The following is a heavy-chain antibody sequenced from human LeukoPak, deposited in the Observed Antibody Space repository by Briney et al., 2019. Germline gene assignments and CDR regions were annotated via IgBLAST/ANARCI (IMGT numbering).Heavy chain of an antibody. CDR1: GGSISSYY. CDR3: ARLYDSSGYTNWLDP. V-gene: IGHV4-59*01. Sequence: SETLSLTCTVSGGSISSYYWGWIRQPPGKGLEWIGYIYYSGSSKYNPSLKSRVTISVDTSKNQFSLKLSSVTAADTAVYYCARLYDSSGYTNWLDPWGQGTLVTVSS. J-gene: IGHJ5*02. D-gene: IGHD3-22*01. CDR2: IYYSGSS.